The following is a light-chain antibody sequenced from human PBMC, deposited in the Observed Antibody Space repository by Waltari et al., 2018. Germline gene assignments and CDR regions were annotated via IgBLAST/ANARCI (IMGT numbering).Light chain of an antibody. CDR1: SGSIASNY. Sequence: NVMLTQPHSVSESPGKTVIISCTRSSGSIASNYVQRYQQRPVSAPAAVTYEDSQRPSGVPELVSGSIDSSSHSASLTISGVETEDEADYYCQSYGVFGGGTKLTV. V-gene: IGLV6-57*04. CDR3: QSYGV. J-gene: IGLJ3*02. CDR2: EDS.